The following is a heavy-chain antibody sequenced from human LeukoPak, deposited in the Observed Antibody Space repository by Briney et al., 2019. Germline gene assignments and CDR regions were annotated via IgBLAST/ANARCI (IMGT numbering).Heavy chain of an antibody. CDR2: INPSGGST. Sequence: ASVKVSCKASGYTFTSYYMHWVRQAPGQGLEWMGIINPSGGSTSYAQKFQGRVTMTRDTSTSTVYMELSSLRSEDMAVYYCARDRRITGTFNWFDPWGQGTLVTVSS. CDR3: ARDRRITGTFNWFDP. CDR1: GYTFTSYY. J-gene: IGHJ5*02. V-gene: IGHV1-46*01. D-gene: IGHD1-7*01.